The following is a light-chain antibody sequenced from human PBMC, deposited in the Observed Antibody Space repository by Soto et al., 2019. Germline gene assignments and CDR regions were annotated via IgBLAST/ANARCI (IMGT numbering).Light chain of an antibody. J-gene: IGLJ1*01. CDR1: SSDVGGYNY. Sequence: QSALTQPASVSGSPGQSITISCTGTSSDVGGYNYVSWYQQHPGKAPELLIYDVSNRPSGVSNRLSGSKSGNTASLTISGLQAEDEADYYCSSYTSSSTLLYVFGTGTKVTVL. CDR2: DVS. CDR3: SSYTSSSTLLYV. V-gene: IGLV2-14*01.